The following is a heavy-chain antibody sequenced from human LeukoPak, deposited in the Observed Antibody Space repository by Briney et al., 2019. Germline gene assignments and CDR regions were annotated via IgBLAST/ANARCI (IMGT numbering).Heavy chain of an antibody. CDR2: IYTSGTT. CDR1: GGSISSYY. V-gene: IGHV4-4*07. D-gene: IGHD3-10*01. Sequence: SETLSLTCTVSGGSISSYYWSWIRQPAGKGLEWIGRIYTSGTTHYNPSLKSRVTMSVDTSKNQFSLKLSSVTAADTAVYYCARVLDYYGSGSYYNVWFDPWGQGTLVTVSS. CDR3: ARVLDYYGSGSYYNVWFDP. J-gene: IGHJ5*02.